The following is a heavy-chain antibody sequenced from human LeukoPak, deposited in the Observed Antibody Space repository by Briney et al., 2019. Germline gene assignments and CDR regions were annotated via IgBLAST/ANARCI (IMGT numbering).Heavy chain of an antibody. D-gene: IGHD3-16*01. J-gene: IGHJ4*02. V-gene: IGHV4-34*01. CDR2: INHSGST. Sequence: PSETLSLTCAVYGGSFSGYYWSWIRQPPGKGLEWIGEINHSGSTNYNPSLKSRVTISVDTSKNQFSLKLSSVTAADTAVYYCARYDYVWGRFDYWGQGTLVTVSS. CDR3: ARYDYVWGRFDY. CDR1: GGSFSGYY.